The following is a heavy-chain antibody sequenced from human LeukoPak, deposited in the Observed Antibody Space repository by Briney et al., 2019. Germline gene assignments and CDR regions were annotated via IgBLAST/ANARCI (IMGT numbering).Heavy chain of an antibody. Sequence: GGSLRLSCAASGFTFSSYSMNWVRQAPGKGLEWLANIKDDGSDRFYGDSMKGRVTISRDNAKNTLYLQMNSLRAEDTAVYYCARDPNSSSPVWFDPWGQGTLVTVSS. CDR3: ARDPNSSSPVWFDP. V-gene: IGHV3-7*01. D-gene: IGHD6-6*01. CDR2: IKDDGSDR. J-gene: IGHJ5*02. CDR1: GFTFSSYS.